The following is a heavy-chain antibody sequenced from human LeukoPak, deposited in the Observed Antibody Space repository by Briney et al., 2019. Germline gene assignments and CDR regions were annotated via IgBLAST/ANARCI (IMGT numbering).Heavy chain of an antibody. Sequence: ASVKLSCNSTGYTLTSYDINWERHCTGQRLEWMGWMIPSSGNTGYAQKNQGSVTMTRNTFISTAYMELSSLRSDDTAVSYRASFRGYSSWGQGTLVTVCS. V-gene: IGHV1-8*01. D-gene: IGHD5-18*01. J-gene: IGHJ4*02. CDR3: ASFRGYSS. CDR1: GYTLTSYD. CDR2: MIPSSGNT.